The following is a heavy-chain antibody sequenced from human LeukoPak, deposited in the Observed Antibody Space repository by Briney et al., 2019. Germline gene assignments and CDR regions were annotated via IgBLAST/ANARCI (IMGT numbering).Heavy chain of an antibody. D-gene: IGHD5-24*01. V-gene: IGHV3-21*01. CDR2: ITRTSDYI. J-gene: IGHJ4*02. Sequence: GGSLRLSCAASGFTFSTYSMNWVRQAPGKWLEWVSSITRTSDYIYYADSVKGRFTISRDNAKNSLYLQMNSLRAEDTAVYYCARGGMANFDFWGQGTLVTVSS. CDR1: GFTFSTYS. CDR3: ARGGMANFDF.